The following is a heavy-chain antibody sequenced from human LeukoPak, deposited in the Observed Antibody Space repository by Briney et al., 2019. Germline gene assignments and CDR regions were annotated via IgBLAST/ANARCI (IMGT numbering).Heavy chain of an antibody. D-gene: IGHD6-6*01. V-gene: IGHV3-30-3*01. CDR2: ISYDGSNK. Sequence: GGSLRLSCAASGFTFSSYAMHWVRQAPGKGLEWVAVISYDGSNKYYADSVKGRFTISRDNSKNTLYLQMNSLRAEDTAVYYCAREEYSGSGFDYWGQGTLVTVSS. CDR3: AREEYSGSGFDY. CDR1: GFTFSSYA. J-gene: IGHJ4*02.